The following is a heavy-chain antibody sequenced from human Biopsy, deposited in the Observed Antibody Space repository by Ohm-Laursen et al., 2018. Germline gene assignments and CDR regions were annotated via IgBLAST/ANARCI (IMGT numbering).Heavy chain of an antibody. Sequence: ASVKVSCKASGYTFTDYSLHWVRQAPGQGLEWMGWVNPNSGATNYAQKFQGRVTMTSDTSISTAYIELRRLISDDTAVYFCARDWMVTIITLVRADTFDIWGQGTLVSVSS. CDR1: GYTFTDYS. V-gene: IGHV1-2*02. J-gene: IGHJ3*02. D-gene: IGHD3-10*01. CDR3: ARDWMVTIITLVRADTFDI. CDR2: VNPNSGAT.